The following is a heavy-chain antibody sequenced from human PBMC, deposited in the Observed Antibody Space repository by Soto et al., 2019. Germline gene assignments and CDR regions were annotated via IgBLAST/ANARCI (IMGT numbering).Heavy chain of an antibody. V-gene: IGHV3-23*01. Sequence: EVQLLESGGGLVQPGGSLRLSCAASGFTFSSYAMRWVRQAPVKGLEWVSAISGSGGSTYYADSVKGRFTISRDNSKNTLYRQMSSLRAVDTAVYYCARRGSVSYFEYWGQGTLVNVSS. CDR2: ISGSGGST. D-gene: IGHD6-19*01. CDR3: ARRGSVSYFEY. CDR1: GFTFSSYA. J-gene: IGHJ4*02.